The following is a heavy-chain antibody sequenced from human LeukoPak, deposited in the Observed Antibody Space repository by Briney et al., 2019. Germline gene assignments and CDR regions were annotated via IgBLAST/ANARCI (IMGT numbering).Heavy chain of an antibody. CDR3: ARRAPVLRFLEWLPRNWFDP. J-gene: IGHJ5*02. D-gene: IGHD3-3*01. CDR1: GGSFSGYY. Sequence: TTSETLSLTCAVYGGSFSGYYWSWIRQPPGKGLEWIGEINHSGSTNYNPSLKSRVTISVDTSKNQFSLKLSSVTAADTAVYYCARRAPVLRFLEWLPRNWFDPWGQGTLVTVSP. V-gene: IGHV4-34*01. CDR2: INHSGST.